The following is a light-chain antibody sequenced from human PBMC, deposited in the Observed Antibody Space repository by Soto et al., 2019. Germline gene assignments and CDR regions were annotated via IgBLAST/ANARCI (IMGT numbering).Light chain of an antibody. V-gene: IGLV2-8*01. CDR2: EVT. J-gene: IGLJ3*02. CDR3: SSYAGSNNPWV. CDR1: SSDVGAYHY. Sequence: QSALTQPPSASGSPGQSVTISCTGTSSDVGAYHYVCWYQQHPGKAPKLIISEVTKRPSEVPDRFSGSKSGNTASLTVTGLQAEDEADYYCSSYAGSNNPWVFGGGTKLTVL.